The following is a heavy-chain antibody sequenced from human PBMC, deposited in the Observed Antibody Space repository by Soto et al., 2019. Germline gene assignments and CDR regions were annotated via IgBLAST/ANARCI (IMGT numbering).Heavy chain of an antibody. CDR1: GDTFTSYD. Sequence: ASVKVSCKASGDTFTSYDINWVRQATGQGLEWMGWMNPNSGNTGYAQKFQGRVTMTRNTSISTAYMELSSLRSEDTAVYYCAREGGRQLANWFDPWGQGTLVTVSS. CDR2: MNPNSGNT. V-gene: IGHV1-8*01. CDR3: AREGGRQLANWFDP. D-gene: IGHD6-6*01. J-gene: IGHJ5*02.